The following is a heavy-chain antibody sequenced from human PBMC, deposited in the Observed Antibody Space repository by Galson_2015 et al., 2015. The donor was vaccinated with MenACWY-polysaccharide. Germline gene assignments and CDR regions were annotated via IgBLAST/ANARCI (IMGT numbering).Heavy chain of an antibody. D-gene: IGHD1-26*01. CDR1: GFTFGSYS. V-gene: IGHV3-48*02. CDR2: ISSGGTI. J-gene: IGHJ4*02. Sequence: SLRLCGAASGFTFGSYSMNWVRQAPGKGLEWVSYISSGGTIYYADSVKGRVTISRDNTKNSLDLQMNSLRDDDTAVYYCARVLKGLVGATPDYWGQGTLVTVSS. CDR3: ARVLKGLVGATPDY.